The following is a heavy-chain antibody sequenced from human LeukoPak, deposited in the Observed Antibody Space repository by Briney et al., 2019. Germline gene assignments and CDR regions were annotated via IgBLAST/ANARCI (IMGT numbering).Heavy chain of an antibody. CDR3: ARVVGGDYSSSPSGFDP. CDR1: GGSISSSNW. CDR2: IYHSGST. J-gene: IGHJ5*02. D-gene: IGHD6-13*01. Sequence: SGTLSLTCAVSGGSISSSNWWSWVRQPPGKGLEWIGVIYHSGSTNYNPSLKSRVTISVDKSKNQFSLKLSSVTAADTAVYYCARVVGGDYSSSPSGFDPWGQGTLVTVSS. V-gene: IGHV4-4*02.